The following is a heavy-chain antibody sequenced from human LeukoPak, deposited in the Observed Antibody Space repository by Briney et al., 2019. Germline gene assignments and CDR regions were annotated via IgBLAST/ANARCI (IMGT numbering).Heavy chain of an antibody. Sequence: PGGSLRLXCAASGFTFSSYAMSWVRQAPGKGLEWVSAISGSGGSTYYADSVKGRFTISRDNSKNTLYLQMNSLRAEDTAVYYCARDYKHDYDLGYWGQGTLVTVSS. CDR2: ISGSGGST. CDR3: ARDYKHDYDLGY. V-gene: IGHV3-23*01. CDR1: GFTFSSYA. D-gene: IGHD3-3*01. J-gene: IGHJ4*02.